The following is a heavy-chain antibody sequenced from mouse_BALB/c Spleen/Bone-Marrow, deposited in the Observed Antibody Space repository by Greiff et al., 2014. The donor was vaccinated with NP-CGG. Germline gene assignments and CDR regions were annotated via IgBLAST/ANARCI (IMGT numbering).Heavy chain of an antibody. J-gene: IGHJ2*01. CDR1: GYTFTSHY. CDR2: INPNNGGT. Sequence: QVQLQQSGAELVKPGTSVKLSCKASGYTFTSHYIYWVKQRPGQGLKWIGEINPNNGGTNFNEKFKSKATLTVDKSSSTAYMRLSSLTSEDSAVYYCTRLSLLRGYFDYWGQGTTLTVSS. CDR3: TRLSLLRGYFDY. D-gene: IGHD1-2*01. V-gene: IGHV1S81*02.